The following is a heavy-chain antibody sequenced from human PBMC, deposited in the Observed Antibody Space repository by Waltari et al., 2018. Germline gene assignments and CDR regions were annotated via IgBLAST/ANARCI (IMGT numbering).Heavy chain of an antibody. CDR1: GYIFTNYG. Sequence: QVHLVQSGAEVKKPGASVKVSCKASGYIFTNYGISWVRQVPGQGLVWMGWSSASHGHTNYAQTLQGRVTMTTDTSTSTAYMELRSLRSDDTALYFCARDKTEETSQPIDFLGQGPLVSQPIDFWGQGTLVTVSS. CDR2: SSASHGHT. J-gene: IGHJ4*02. CDR3: ARDKTEETSQPIDFLGQGPLVSQPIDF. V-gene: IGHV1-18*01. D-gene: IGHD3-9*01.